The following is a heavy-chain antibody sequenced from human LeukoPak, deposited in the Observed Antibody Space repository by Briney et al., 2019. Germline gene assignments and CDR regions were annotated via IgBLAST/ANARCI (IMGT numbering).Heavy chain of an antibody. CDR1: GGSFSGYY. CDR3: AVAGYGRRFDY. Sequence: SETLSLTCAVYGGSFSGYYWTWIRQPPGKGLEWIGEINHSGNTNYIPSLKSRVTISVDMSKNQFSLKLNSVTAADTAVYYCAVAGYGRRFDYWGQGTLVTVSS. V-gene: IGHV4-34*01. J-gene: IGHJ4*02. CDR2: INHSGNT. D-gene: IGHD5-18*01.